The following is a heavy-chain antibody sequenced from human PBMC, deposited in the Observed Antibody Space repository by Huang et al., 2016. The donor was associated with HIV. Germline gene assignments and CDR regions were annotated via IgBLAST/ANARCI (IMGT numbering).Heavy chain of an antibody. V-gene: IGHV1-69*13. CDR1: GGGSSSYA. CDR2: ISPILGTT. CDR3: ARSGPRWGLATIWTLVY. Sequence: QVQLVQSGAEVKKPGSSVKLSCQSSGGGSSSYAISWVRQARGQGLEWMGGISPILGTTDYARRFQGRVTITADESTNTAYIELSSLEYDDTALYYCARSGPRWGLATIWTLVYWGQGTLVTVSS. D-gene: IGHD5-12*01. J-gene: IGHJ4*02.